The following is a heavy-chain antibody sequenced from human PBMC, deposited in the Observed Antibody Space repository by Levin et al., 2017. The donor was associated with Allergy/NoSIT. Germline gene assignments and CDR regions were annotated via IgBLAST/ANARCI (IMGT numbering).Heavy chain of an antibody. CDR3: VRAGGYSAYH. D-gene: IGHD5-12*01. Sequence: ASVKVSCKASGYSFTSYDINWVRQATGQGLEWMGWMNPDSGSAGYAQKFQGRVTMTRNTSITTAYMELSSLRSEDTAVYYCVRAGGYSAYHWGQGTLVTVSS. CDR2: MNPDSGSA. J-gene: IGHJ4*02. CDR1: GYSFTSYD. V-gene: IGHV1-8*01.